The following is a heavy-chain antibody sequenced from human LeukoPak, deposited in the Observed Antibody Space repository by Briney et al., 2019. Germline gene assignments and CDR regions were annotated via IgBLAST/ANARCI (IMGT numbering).Heavy chain of an antibody. CDR3: ARVCGGDCYPLDYHDHYYMDV. Sequence: GASVKVSCKASGYTFTSYGISWVRQAPGQGLEWMGWISAYNGNTNYAQKLQGRVTMTTDTPTSTAYMELRSLRSDDTAVYYCARVCGGDCYPLDYHDHYYMDVWGKGRTVTVSS. V-gene: IGHV1-18*01. CDR1: GYTFTSYG. J-gene: IGHJ6*03. D-gene: IGHD2-21*02. CDR2: ISAYNGNT.